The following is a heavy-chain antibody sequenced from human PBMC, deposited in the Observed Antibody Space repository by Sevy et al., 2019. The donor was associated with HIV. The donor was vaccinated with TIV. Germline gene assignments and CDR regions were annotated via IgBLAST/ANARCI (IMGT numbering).Heavy chain of an antibody. Sequence: SETLSLTCTVSGGSISSANYYWSWIRQPPGKGLEWIGYIYYSGSTYYNPSLKSRVTISVDTSKNQFSLKLSSVTAADTALYYCARDHYDSSGYLDYWGQGTLVTVSS. CDR2: IYYSGST. V-gene: IGHV4-30-4*01. D-gene: IGHD3-22*01. CDR3: ARDHYDSSGYLDY. J-gene: IGHJ4*02. CDR1: GGSISSANYY.